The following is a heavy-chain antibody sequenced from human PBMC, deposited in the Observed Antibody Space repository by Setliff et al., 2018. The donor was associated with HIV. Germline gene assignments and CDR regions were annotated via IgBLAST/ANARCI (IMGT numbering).Heavy chain of an antibody. CDR1: GFTFSSYT. J-gene: IGHJ6*03. D-gene: IGHD1-7*01. CDR3: ARGDNWNYIGRPSLHMDV. CDR2: ITGSGSYI. Sequence: GGSLRLSCAASGFTFSSYTMNWVRQAPGKGLEWVSSITGSGSYIYYADSVKGRFTISRDNAKKSLYLQMNSLRAEDTAAYFCARGDNWNYIGRPSLHMDVWGRGTTVTVSS. V-gene: IGHV3-21*01.